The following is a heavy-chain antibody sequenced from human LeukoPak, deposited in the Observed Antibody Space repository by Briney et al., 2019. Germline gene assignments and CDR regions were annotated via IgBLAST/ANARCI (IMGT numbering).Heavy chain of an antibody. CDR1: GYTFTSYG. CDR2: ISAYNGNT. V-gene: IGHV1-18*01. J-gene: IGHJ4*02. CDR3: ARDQTYYYDSSGYYSDY. Sequence: ASVKVSCKASGYTFTSYGISWVRQAPGQGLEGMGWISAYNGNTNYAQKLQGRVTMTTDTSTSTAYMELRSLRSDDTAVYYCARDQTYYYDSSGYYSDYWGQGTLVTVSS. D-gene: IGHD3-22*01.